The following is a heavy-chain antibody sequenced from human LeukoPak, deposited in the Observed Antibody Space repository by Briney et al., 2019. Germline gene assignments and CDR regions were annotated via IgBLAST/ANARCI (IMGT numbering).Heavy chain of an antibody. J-gene: IGHJ4*02. D-gene: IGHD3-22*01. CDR2: IKHDGNEK. CDR3: ARGYYDTSGYYYVYFDN. Sequence: GGSLRLSCAASGFTFSSYWMNWVRQAPGKGLEWVANIKHDGNEKYYVDSVKGRFTISRDNAKNSLYLQMNSLRAEDTAVYFCARGYYDTSGYYYVYFDNWGQGTLVTVSS. V-gene: IGHV3-7*01. CDR1: GFTFSSYW.